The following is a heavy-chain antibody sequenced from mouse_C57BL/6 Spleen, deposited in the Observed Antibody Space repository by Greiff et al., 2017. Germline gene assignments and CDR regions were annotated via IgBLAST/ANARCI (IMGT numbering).Heavy chain of an antibody. V-gene: IGHV1-82*01. D-gene: IGHD2-1*01. CDR2: IYPGDGDT. J-gene: IGHJ4*01. Sequence: QVQLQQSGPELVKPGASVKISCKASGYAFSSSWMNWVKQRPGKGLEWIGRIYPGDGDTNYNGKFKGKATLTADQSSSTAYMQLSSLTSEDSAVYFCARSYYYGPLYYAMDYWGQGTSVTVSS. CDR1: GYAFSSSW. CDR3: ARSYYYGPLYYAMDY.